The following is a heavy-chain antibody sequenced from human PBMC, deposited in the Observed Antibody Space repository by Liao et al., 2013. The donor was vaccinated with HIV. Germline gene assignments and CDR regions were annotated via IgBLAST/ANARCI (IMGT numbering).Heavy chain of an antibody. Sequence: QVQLQESGPGLVKPSQTLSLTCAVSGGSISSGAYYWSWIRQPAGKGLEWIGRVYPTGGTNFNPSFQRRVTMSIDTSKNEFSLNLRSVTAADTAVYFCARDSSKWSNNAFHIWGQGAMVTVSS. J-gene: IGHJ3*02. CDR1: GGSISSGAYY. CDR3: ARDSSKWSNNAFHI. D-gene: IGHD6-19*01. V-gene: IGHV4-61*02. CDR2: VYPTGGT.